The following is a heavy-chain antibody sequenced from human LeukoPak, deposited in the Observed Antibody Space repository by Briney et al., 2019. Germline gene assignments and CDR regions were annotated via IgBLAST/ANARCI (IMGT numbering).Heavy chain of an antibody. CDR3: ARVPSYYYDSSGHGDY. D-gene: IGHD3-22*01. CDR1: GFTFRNYL. Sequence: GGSLRLSCAASGFTFRNYLMNWVRQAPGKGLEWVSFISSTGGTIYYADSVKGRFTVSRDNSKNTLYLQMNSLRAEDTAVYYCARVPSYYYDSSGHGDYWGQGTLVTVSS. V-gene: IGHV3-48*01. CDR2: ISSTGGTI. J-gene: IGHJ4*02.